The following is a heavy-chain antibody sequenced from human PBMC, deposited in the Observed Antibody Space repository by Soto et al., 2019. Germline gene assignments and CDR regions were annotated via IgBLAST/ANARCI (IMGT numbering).Heavy chain of an antibody. CDR1: GGSISSGGSY. V-gene: IGHV4-30-4*01. CDR3: VRYCSTTKCPFDY. J-gene: IGHJ4*02. D-gene: IGHD2-2*01. Sequence: PSETLSLTCTVSGGSISSGGSYWGWIRQPPGKGLEWIRYIYYSGNTYFNPSLKSRVTLSVDTSKNQFSLSLSSVTAADTDVYYCVRYCSTTKCPFDYWGQGTLVTVSS. CDR2: IYYSGNT.